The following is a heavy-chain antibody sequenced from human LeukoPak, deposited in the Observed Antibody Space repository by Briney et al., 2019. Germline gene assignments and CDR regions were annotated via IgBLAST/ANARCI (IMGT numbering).Heavy chain of an antibody. V-gene: IGHV3-48*01. CDR2: ISSSSSTI. CDR3: ARHRFYGGNLNWFDP. CDR1: GFTFSSYS. D-gene: IGHD4-23*01. Sequence: PGGSLRLSCAASGFTFSSYSMNCVRQAPGKGLEWVSYISSSSSTIYYADSVKGRFTISRDNAKNSLYLQMNSLRAEDTAVYYCARHRFYGGNLNWFDPWGQGILVTVSS. J-gene: IGHJ5*02.